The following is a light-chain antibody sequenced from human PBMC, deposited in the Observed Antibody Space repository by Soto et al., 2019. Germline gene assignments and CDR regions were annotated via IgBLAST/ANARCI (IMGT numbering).Light chain of an antibody. CDR2: DVS. CDR1: SSDVGGYNY. CDR3: SSYTSSSTLMV. V-gene: IGLV2-14*01. Sequence: QSVLTQPAPVSGSPGQSITISCTGTSSDVGGYNYVSWYQQHPGKAPKPMIYDVSNRPSGVSNRFSGSKSGNTASLTISGLQAEDEADYYCSSYTSSSTLMVFGTGTKVTVL. J-gene: IGLJ1*01.